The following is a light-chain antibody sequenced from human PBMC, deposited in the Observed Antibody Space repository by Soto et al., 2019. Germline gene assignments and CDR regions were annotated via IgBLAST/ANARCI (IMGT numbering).Light chain of an antibody. Sequence: QSALTQPAPVSGSAGQSITISCSGTMRDVGAYNLVSWYQQHPGTAPKLIIYEVRNRPSGISSRFSGSRSGNTASLTISGLQSEDEGEYFCSAYTARSTLVFGGGTKVTVL. CDR2: EVR. CDR1: MRDVGAYNL. J-gene: IGLJ3*02. V-gene: IGLV2-14*01. CDR3: SAYTARSTLV.